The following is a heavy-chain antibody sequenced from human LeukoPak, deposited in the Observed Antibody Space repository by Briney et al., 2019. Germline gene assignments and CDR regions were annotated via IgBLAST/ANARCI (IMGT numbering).Heavy chain of an antibody. CDR1: GGSISSSSYY. CDR3: ARAYDSGALNWFDP. Sequence: SETLSLTCTVSGGSISSSSYYWGWIRQPPGKGLEWIGSIYHSGSTYYNPSLKSRVTISVDTSKNQFSLKLSSVTAADTAVYYCARAYDSGALNWFDPWGQGTLVTVSS. CDR2: IYHSGST. D-gene: IGHD3-10*01. J-gene: IGHJ5*02. V-gene: IGHV4-39*07.